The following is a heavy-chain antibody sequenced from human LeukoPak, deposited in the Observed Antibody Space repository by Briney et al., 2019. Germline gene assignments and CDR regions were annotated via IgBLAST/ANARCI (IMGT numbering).Heavy chain of an antibody. V-gene: IGHV4-4*02. CDR3: ARDAPYCSSTSCPPGY. D-gene: IGHD2-2*01. J-gene: IGHJ4*02. CDR1: GGSISSSNW. CDR2: IYHSGST. Sequence: PSGTLSLTCAVSGGSISSSNWWSWVRQPPGKGLEWIGEIYHSGSTNYNPSLKSRVTISVDKSKSQFSLKLSSVTAADTAVYYCARDAPYCSSTSCPPGYWGQGTLVTVSS.